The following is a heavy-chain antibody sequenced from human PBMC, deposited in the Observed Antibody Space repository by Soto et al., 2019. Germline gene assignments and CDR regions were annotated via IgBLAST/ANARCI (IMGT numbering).Heavy chain of an antibody. D-gene: IGHD2-2*01. CDR2: ISYSGSS. Sequence: PSETLSLTCTVSGGSNIRDGYYWSWIRQHPGKGLEWIAYISYSGSSYSNPSLKSRVTISADTSKNQFSLRLTSVTAADTAVYFCARATPAGSVDFWGQGTLVTVSS. CDR3: ARATPAGSVDF. CDR1: GGSNIRDGYY. V-gene: IGHV4-31*03. J-gene: IGHJ4*02.